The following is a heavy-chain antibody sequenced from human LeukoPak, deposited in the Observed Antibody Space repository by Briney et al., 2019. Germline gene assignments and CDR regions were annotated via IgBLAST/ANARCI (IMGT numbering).Heavy chain of an antibody. Sequence: GGSLRLSCAASGITFSSYWMSWVRQAPGKGLEWVANIKQDGSEKYYVDSVKGRFTISRDNAKNSLYLQMNSLRAEDTAVYYCARDLYSGYDSFYYYYYMDVWGKGTTVTVSS. D-gene: IGHD5-12*01. CDR1: GITFSSYW. CDR2: IKQDGSEK. J-gene: IGHJ6*03. CDR3: ARDLYSGYDSFYYYYYMDV. V-gene: IGHV3-7*01.